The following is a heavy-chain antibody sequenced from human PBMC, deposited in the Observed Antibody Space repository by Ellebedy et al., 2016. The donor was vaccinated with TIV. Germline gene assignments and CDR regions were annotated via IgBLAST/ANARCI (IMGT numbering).Heavy chain of an antibody. Sequence: GGSLRLSXAASGFTFSSYTMNWVRQAPGKGLEWVSSISYTSGHIYYADSVKGRFTISRDNAKNSLYLQMNSLRAEDTAVYYCAREVVHSGNFDSWGQGTLVTVSS. CDR3: AREVVHSGNFDS. V-gene: IGHV3-21*01. D-gene: IGHD2-2*01. CDR2: ISYTSGHI. CDR1: GFTFSSYT. J-gene: IGHJ4*02.